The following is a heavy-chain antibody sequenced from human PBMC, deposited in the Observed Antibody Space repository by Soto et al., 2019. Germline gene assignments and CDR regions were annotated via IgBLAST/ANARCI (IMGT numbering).Heavy chain of an antibody. V-gene: IGHV1-3*01. J-gene: IGHJ6*01. CDR3: GRSLVGATGEILYNAIDV. Sequence: ASVKVSCKASGYTFTTYALHWVRQAPGQRPEWMGWINPASGHTKYSKKFQDRVTITRDTSASTGYMELSSLRSEDTAVYYCGRSLVGATGEILYNAIDVWGQGTTVTV. D-gene: IGHD1-26*01. CDR1: GYTFTTYA. CDR2: INPASGHT.